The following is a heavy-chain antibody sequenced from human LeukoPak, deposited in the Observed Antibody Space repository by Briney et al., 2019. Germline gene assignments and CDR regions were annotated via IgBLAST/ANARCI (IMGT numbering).Heavy chain of an antibody. V-gene: IGHV3-74*03. Sequence: GGSLRLSCAASGFTLSSHWMHWVRQAPGKGLVWVSRIESDGSTKMYADSVRGRFTISRDNAKNTLYLQMNSLRAEDTAVYYCAREHRGAGATVDYWGQGILVTVSS. CDR3: AREHRGAGATVDY. D-gene: IGHD1-26*01. CDR2: IESDGSTK. CDR1: GFTLSSHW. J-gene: IGHJ4*02.